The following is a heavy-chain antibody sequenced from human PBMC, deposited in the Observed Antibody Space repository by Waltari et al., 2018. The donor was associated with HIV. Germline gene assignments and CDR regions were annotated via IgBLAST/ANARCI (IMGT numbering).Heavy chain of an antibody. D-gene: IGHD6-19*01. CDR1: GSTFTDYY. V-gene: IGHV1-2*02. Sequence: QVQLVQSGAEVKKPGASVKLSCKASGSTFTDYYVHWVLQAPGQRLEWMGWLDPKTGGPNYARKFQARVTMTRDTSISTAYMELDRLTSDDTAVYYCARDISSGWYYLRFWGQGTLLTVSS. CDR2: LDPKTGGP. J-gene: IGHJ4*02. CDR3: ARDISSGWYYLRF.